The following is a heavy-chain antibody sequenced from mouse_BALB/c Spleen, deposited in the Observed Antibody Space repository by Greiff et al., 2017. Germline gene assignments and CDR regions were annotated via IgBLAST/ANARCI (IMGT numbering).Heavy chain of an antibody. CDR1: GFNIKDYY. J-gene: IGHJ1*01. CDR3: ARRFTTADWYFDV. Sequence: EVHLVESGAELVRPGALVKLSCKASGFNIKDYYMHWVKQRPEQGLEWIGWIDPENGNTIYDPKFQGKASITADTSSNTAYLQLSSLTSEDTAVYYCARRFTTADWYFDVWGAGTTVTVSS. D-gene: IGHD1-2*01. V-gene: IGHV14-1*02. CDR2: IDPENGNT.